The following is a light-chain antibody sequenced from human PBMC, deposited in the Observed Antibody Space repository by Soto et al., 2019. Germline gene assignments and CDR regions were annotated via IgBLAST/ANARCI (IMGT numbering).Light chain of an antibody. J-gene: IGKJ1*01. CDR1: QTIGTY. V-gene: IGKV1-39*01. Sequence: IEVTQSPSSLAASLGDIVTITFRASQTIGTYVNWYRQKSGAAPELLIYDASTLQSGVPSRFRGGASGTDFTLTISSLQLDDFATYYCQQSYNTPLTFGQGTKVDI. CDR3: QQSYNTPLT. CDR2: DAS.